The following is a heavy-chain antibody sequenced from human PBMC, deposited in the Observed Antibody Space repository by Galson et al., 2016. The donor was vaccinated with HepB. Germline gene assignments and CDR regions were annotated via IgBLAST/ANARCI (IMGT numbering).Heavy chain of an antibody. Sequence: SLRLSCAASGFTFSPYAMSWVRQAPGQGLEWVSIISSGAYKTYHADSVKGRFTISRDDSKDSLYLQMNSLRPDDTAVYYCVRTVSVGARPGRHHDHWGQGTVVTVSS. CDR1: GFTFSPYA. CDR3: VRTVSVGARPGRHHDH. J-gene: IGHJ4*02. V-gene: IGHV3-23*01. CDR2: ISSGAYKT. D-gene: IGHD1-26*01.